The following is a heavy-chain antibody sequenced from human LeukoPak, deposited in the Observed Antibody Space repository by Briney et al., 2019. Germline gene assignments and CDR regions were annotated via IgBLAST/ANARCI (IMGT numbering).Heavy chain of an antibody. Sequence: SETLSLTCTVSGGSISSYYWSWIRQPPGKGLEWIGSIYYSGRTYYNPSLKSRVTISVDTSKNQFSLKLSSVTAADTAVYYCARDYGNYWGYYFDYWGQGTLVTVSS. CDR2: IYYSGRT. V-gene: IGHV4-59*05. CDR3: ARDYGNYWGYYFDY. J-gene: IGHJ4*02. CDR1: GGSISSYY. D-gene: IGHD4-11*01.